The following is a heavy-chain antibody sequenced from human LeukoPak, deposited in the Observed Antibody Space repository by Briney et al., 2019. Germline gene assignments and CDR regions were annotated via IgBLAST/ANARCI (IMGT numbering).Heavy chain of an antibody. CDR1: EYSFTGYY. V-gene: IGHV1-2*02. CDR3: ARESSGGYPDY. Sequence: ASVKVSCKASEYSFTGYYIHWVRQAPGQGLEWMGWISPNSGGTNYAQKFQGRVTMTRDTSISTAYMELRGLRSDDTAVYYCARESSGGYPDYWGQGTLVSVSA. D-gene: IGHD1-26*01. J-gene: IGHJ4*02. CDR2: ISPNSGGT.